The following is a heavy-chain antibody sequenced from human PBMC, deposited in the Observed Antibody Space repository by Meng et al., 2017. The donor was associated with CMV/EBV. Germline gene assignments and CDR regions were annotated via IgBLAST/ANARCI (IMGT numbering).Heavy chain of an antibody. V-gene: IGHV1-8*01. D-gene: IGHD1-26*01. CDR2: MNPNSGNT. J-gene: IGHJ4*02. CDR1: GYTFTSYD. CDR3: ARGRRYSGSPHPLGY. Sequence: SGYTFTSYDINWVRQATGQGLEWMGWMNPNSGNTGYAQKFQGRVTMTRNTSISTAYTELSSLRSEDTAVYYCARGRRYSGSPHPLGYWGQGTLVTVSS.